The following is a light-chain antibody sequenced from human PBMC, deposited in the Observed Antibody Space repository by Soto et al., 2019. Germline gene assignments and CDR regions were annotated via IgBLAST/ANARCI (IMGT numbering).Light chain of an antibody. CDR3: QQRSNYT. V-gene: IGKV3-11*01. J-gene: IGKJ2*01. Sequence: EIVLTQSPATLSLSPGERATLSCRASQSVSSYLAWYQQKPGQAPRLLIYDASNRATGIPARFSGSGSGTNFTPTISSLEPEDFAVYYCQQRSNYTFGQGTKLAIK. CDR1: QSVSSY. CDR2: DAS.